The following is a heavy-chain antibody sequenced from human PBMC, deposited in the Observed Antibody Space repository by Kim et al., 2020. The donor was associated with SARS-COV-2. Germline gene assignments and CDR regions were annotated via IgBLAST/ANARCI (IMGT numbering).Heavy chain of an antibody. CDR1: GYTFTSYG. V-gene: IGHV1-18*01. CDR2: ISAYNGNT. J-gene: IGHJ6*02. Sequence: ASVKVSCKASGYTFTSYGISWVRQAPGQGLEWMGWISAYNGNTNYAQKLQGRVTMTTDTSTSTAYMELRSLRSDDTAVYYCARGPGRGGGYGDYFWRGHYYYGMDVWGQGTTVTVSS. D-gene: IGHD4-17*01. CDR3: ARGPGRGGGYGDYFWRGHYYYGMDV.